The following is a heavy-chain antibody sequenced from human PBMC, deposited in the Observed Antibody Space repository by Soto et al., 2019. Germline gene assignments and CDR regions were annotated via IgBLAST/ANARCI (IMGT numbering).Heavy chain of an antibody. CDR1: GFAFDDNA. CDR3: AISQDRGGRTTFIY. V-gene: IGHV3-9*01. D-gene: IGHD3-16*01. Sequence: SLRLSCAVSGFAFDDNAMHWVRQAPEKGLEWVSGINWKSDIGYADPVKGRFTISRDNAENSLYLQMNSLRAEDTALYYCAISQDRGGRTTFIYWGQGPQVTVSS. J-gene: IGHJ4*02. CDR2: INWKSDI.